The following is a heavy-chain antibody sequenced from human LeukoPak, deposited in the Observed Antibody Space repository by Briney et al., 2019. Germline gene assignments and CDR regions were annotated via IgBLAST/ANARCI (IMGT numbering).Heavy chain of an antibody. V-gene: IGHV3-21*01. D-gene: IGHD4-11*01. J-gene: IGHJ4*02. CDR3: ARDYSGYSNY. CDR1: GFPFSSYS. Sequence: GGSLRLSCAASGFPFSSYSMNWVRQAPGKGLEWVSSISSDSNYIYYPESLKGRFTTSRDNAKNSLYLQMNSLRAEDTAVYYCARDYSGYSNYWGQGTLVTVSS. CDR2: ISSDSNYI.